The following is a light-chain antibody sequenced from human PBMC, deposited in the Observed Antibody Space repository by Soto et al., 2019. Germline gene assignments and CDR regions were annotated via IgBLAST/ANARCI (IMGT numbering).Light chain of an antibody. CDR3: QQFNHWPHT. Sequence: EIVLTQSPATLSVSPGERATLSCRASRSVNQKLGWDQQKPGQAPRLLIYVASYRATGIPARFSASGSGTEYTLTISNLQAEDFAVYDCQQFNHWPHTFGQGTRLEIK. CDR1: RSVNQK. CDR2: VAS. J-gene: IGKJ2*01. V-gene: IGKV3-15*01.